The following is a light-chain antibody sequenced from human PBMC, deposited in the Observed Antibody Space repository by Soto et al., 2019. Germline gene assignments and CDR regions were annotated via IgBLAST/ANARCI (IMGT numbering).Light chain of an antibody. CDR1: NIGSKN. Sequence: SYELTQPRSVSVARGQTAKITCGGNNIGSKNVHWYQQKPGQAPVVVSYRDTNRPSGIPERFSGSSSGNTATLTISRAQAGDEADYYCQVWDSSLVVFGGGTKLTVL. J-gene: IGLJ2*01. CDR3: QVWDSSLVV. V-gene: IGLV3-9*01. CDR2: RDT.